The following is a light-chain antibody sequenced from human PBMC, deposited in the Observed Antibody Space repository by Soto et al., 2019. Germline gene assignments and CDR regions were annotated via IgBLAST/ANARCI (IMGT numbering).Light chain of an antibody. V-gene: IGLV4-69*01. CDR2: LNSDGSP. Sequence: QLVLTQSPSASASLGASVKLTCTLSSGHSSYAIAWHQQQPEKGPRYLMKLNSDGSPSKGDGIPDRFSGSSSGAERYLTISSLQSEDEADYYCQTWGTGPLVFGGGTKLTVL. CDR3: QTWGTGPLV. CDR1: SGHSSYA. J-gene: IGLJ2*01.